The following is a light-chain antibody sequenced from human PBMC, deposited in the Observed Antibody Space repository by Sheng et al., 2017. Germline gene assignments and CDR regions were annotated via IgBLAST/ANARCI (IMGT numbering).Light chain of an antibody. CDR1: QRVSSSY. CDR2: GAS. J-gene: IGKJ4*01. V-gene: IGKV3-20*01. Sequence: EIVLTQSPGTLSLSPGERATLSCRASQRVSSSYLAWYRQKPGQAPRLLIYGASSRATGLPDRFSGSGSGTDFTLTISRLEPEDFALYYCQQYGSSPLTFGAGTKVEIK. CDR3: QQYGSSPLT.